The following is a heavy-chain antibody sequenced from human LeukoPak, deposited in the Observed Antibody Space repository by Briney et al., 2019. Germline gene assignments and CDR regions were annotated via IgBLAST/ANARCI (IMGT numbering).Heavy chain of an antibody. D-gene: IGHD1-14*01. Sequence: SETPSLTCTVSGGSISSSSYYWGWIRQPPGKGLEWIGSIYYSGSTYYNPSLKSRVTISVDTSKNQFSLKLGSVTAADTAVYYCARGGMPAGIRFDWFDPWGQGTLVTVSS. J-gene: IGHJ5*02. CDR2: IYYSGST. CDR1: GGSISSSSYY. V-gene: IGHV4-39*07. CDR3: ARGGMPAGIRFDWFDP.